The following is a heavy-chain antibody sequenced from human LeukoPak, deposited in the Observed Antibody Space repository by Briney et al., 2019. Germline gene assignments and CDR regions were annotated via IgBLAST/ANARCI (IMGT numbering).Heavy chain of an antibody. CDR1: GGSFSGYY. Sequence: SETLSLTCAVYGGSFSGYYWSWIRQPPGKGLEWIGEINHSGSTNYNPSLKSRVTISVDTSKNQFSLKLSSVTAADTAVYYCARAGYKYYYYYMDVWGKRTTVTISS. D-gene: IGHD5-18*01. V-gene: IGHV4-34*01. CDR2: INHSGST. J-gene: IGHJ6*03. CDR3: ARAGYKYYYYYMDV.